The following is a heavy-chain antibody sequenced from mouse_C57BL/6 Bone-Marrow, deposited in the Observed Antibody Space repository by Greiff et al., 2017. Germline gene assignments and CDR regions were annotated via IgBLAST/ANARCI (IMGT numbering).Heavy chain of an antibody. CDR3: ARTYYDYDGYYFDY. CDR2: ISSGSSTI. V-gene: IGHV5-17*01. J-gene: IGHJ2*01. D-gene: IGHD2-4*01. Sequence: EVQVVESGGGLVKPGGSLKLSCAASGFTFSDYGMHWVRQAPEKGLEWVAYISSGSSTIYYADTVKGRFTISRDNAKNTLFLQMTSLRSEDTAMYYCARTYYDYDGYYFDYWGQGTTLTVSS. CDR1: GFTFSDYG.